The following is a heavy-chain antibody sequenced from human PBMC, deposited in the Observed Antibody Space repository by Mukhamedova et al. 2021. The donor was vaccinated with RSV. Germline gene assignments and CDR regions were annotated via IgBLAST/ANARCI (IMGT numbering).Heavy chain of an antibody. D-gene: IGHD5-18*01. Sequence: HSGSTNYNPSLKSRVTISVDTSKNQFSLKLSSVTAADTAVYYCARGLLRGYSYGLGRWFEPWGQGSLVTVSS. J-gene: IGHJ5*02. CDR2: HSGST. CDR3: ARGLLRGYSYGLGRWFEP. V-gene: IGHV4-34*01.